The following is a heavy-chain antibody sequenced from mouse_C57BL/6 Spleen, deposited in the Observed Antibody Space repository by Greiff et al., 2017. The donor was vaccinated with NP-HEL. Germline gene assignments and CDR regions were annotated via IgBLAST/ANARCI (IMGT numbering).Heavy chain of an antibody. J-gene: IGHJ1*03. D-gene: IGHD2-2*01. CDR3: ARRGGYDGWYFDV. Sequence: VPLQQSGPELVKPGASVKISCKASGYSFTAYNMNWVQQSNGQRLEWIGVINPNYGTTRYNQKFKGKATLTVDQASSTAYMQLNSRTSEDSAVDDWARRGGYDGWYFDVWGTGTTVTVAS. CDR1: GYSFTAYN. CDR2: INPNYGTT. V-gene: IGHV1-39*01.